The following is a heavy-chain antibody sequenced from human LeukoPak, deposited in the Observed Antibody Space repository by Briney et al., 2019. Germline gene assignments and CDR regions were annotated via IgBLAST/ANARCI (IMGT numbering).Heavy chain of an antibody. CDR2: ISHDESNK. CDR1: GFIFSGYG. V-gene: IGHV3-30*18. Sequence: PGRSLRLPCAASGFIFSGYGRHWVRQAPGKGLEWVALISHDESNKHYADSVKGRFTISRDNSKNTLYLQMNSLRVEDTAIYYCAKDRIVISFGDVSKHWGQGTLVTVSS. J-gene: IGHJ1*01. D-gene: IGHD3-10*01. CDR3: AKDRIVISFGDVSKH.